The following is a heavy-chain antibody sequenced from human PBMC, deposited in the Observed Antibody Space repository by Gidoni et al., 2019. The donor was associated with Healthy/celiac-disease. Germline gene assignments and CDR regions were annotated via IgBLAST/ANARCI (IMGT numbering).Heavy chain of an antibody. CDR2: IWYDGSNK. J-gene: IGHJ6*02. CDR1: GFTSSSYG. CDR3: ARDITVTTSGYYYGMDV. V-gene: IGHV3-33*01. D-gene: IGHD4-17*01. Sequence: QVQLVESGGGVVQPGRSLRLSCAASGFTSSSYGMHWVRQAPGKGLEWVAGIWYDGSNKYYADSVKGRFTISRDNSKNTLYLQMNSLRAEDTAVYYCARDITVTTSGYYYGMDVWGQGTTVTVSS.